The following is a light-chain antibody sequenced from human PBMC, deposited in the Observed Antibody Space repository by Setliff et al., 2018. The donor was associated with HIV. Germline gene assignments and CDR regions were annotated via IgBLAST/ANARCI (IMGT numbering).Light chain of an antibody. CDR2: DVT. V-gene: IGLV2-14*01. CDR3: SSYTSSSTYG. Sequence: VLTQPASVYGSPGQSITISCTGSSSDVGGYKYVSWYQQHPGKAPKLIIYDVTNRPSGVSNSFSGSKSGNTASLTISGLQAEDEAEYYCSSYTSSSTYGFGSGTKV. J-gene: IGLJ1*01. CDR1: SSDVGGYKY.